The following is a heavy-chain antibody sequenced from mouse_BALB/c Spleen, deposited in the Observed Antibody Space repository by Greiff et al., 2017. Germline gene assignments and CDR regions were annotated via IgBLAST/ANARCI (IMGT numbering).Heavy chain of an antibody. V-gene: IGHV5-12-2*01. CDR2: ISNGGGST. Sequence: DVKVVESGGGLVQPGGSLKLSCAASGFTFSSYTMSWVRQTPEKRLEWVAYISNGGGSTYYPDTVKGRFTISRDNAKNTLYLQMSSLKSEDTAMYYCARHDRYWFAYWGQGTLVTVSA. CDR3: ARHDRYWFAY. CDR1: GFTFSSYT. J-gene: IGHJ3*01. D-gene: IGHD2-14*01.